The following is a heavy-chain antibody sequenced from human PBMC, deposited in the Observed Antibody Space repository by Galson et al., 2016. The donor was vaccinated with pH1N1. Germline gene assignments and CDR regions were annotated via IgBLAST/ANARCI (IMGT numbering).Heavy chain of an antibody. V-gene: IGHV3-9*01. CDR2: VSWNSGTT. D-gene: IGHD2-8*01. CDR1: GFTFDDSA. J-gene: IGHJ3*02. Sequence: SLRLSCAASGFTFDDSAMHWVRQAPGKGLEWVSGVSWNSGTTGYADSVQGRFTVSRDNVKHSLYLQMNSLRPEDTALYYCAKDRVYTNSPGAFDIWGQGTMVTVSP. CDR3: AKDRVYTNSPGAFDI.